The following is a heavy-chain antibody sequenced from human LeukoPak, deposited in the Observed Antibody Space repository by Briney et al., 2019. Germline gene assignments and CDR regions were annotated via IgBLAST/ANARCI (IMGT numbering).Heavy chain of an antibody. CDR2: IKSKTDGGTT. CDR1: GFPLSNAW. Sequence: GGSLRLSCAASGFPLSNAWLSWVRQAPGKGLDWVGRIKSKTDGGTTDYAAPVKGRFTISRDDSKNTLYLQMNSLKTEDTAVYYCTTDHHSSSWYGYWGQGTLVTVSS. J-gene: IGHJ4*02. CDR3: TTDHHSSSWYGY. V-gene: IGHV3-15*01. D-gene: IGHD6-13*01.